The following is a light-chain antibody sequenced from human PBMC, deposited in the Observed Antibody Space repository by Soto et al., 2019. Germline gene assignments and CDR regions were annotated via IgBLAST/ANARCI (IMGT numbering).Light chain of an antibody. J-gene: IGLJ1*01. Sequence: QSVLTQPASVSGSPGQSITVSCTGTSSDVGAYDYVSWYQHHPGKAPKLIIYEVTNRPSGVSNRFSGSKSGNTASLTISGLQAEDEADYYCNSYTRSTKYVFGNGTKVTV. CDR1: SSDVGAYDY. CDR2: EVT. CDR3: NSYTRSTKYV. V-gene: IGLV2-14*01.